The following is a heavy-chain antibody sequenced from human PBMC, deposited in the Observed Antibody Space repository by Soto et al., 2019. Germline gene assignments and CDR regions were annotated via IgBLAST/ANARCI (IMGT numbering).Heavy chain of an antibody. D-gene: IGHD1-26*01. V-gene: IGHV3-23*01. CDR2: XTXSXXXT. CDR3: AKREKYYFDY. CDR1: GCTFRSYA. J-gene: IGHJ4*02. Sequence: PGGSLRLACAASGCTFRSYAMTWVRQAPGKGXEXVXXXTXSXXXTXXXXPVKGRFTISRDNSKNTLYLQMNSLRAEDTAVYYCAKREKYYFDYWGQATLVTLSS.